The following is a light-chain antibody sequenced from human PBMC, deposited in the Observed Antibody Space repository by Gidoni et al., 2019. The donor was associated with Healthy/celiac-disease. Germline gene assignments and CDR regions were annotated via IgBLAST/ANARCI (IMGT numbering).Light chain of an antibody. V-gene: IGKV1-39*01. Sequence: DIQMTQSPSSLSASVGDRVTITCRASQSISSYLNWYQQKPGKAPKLLIYAESSLKSGVPSRFSGSGSGTDFTLTISSLQPEDFATYYCQQSYSTLFTFGPGTKVDIK. CDR1: QSISSY. CDR2: AES. J-gene: IGKJ3*01. CDR3: QQSYSTLFT.